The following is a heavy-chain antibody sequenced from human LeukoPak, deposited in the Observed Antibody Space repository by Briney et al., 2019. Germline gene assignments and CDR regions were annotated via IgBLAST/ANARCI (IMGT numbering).Heavy chain of an antibody. CDR1: GYTFTVSY. Sequence: ASVKVSCKASGYTFTVSYMHWVRQAPGQGLEWMGWIYPKSGGTNYAQKFQGRVTMTTDKSISTAYMELSSLRSDDTAVYYCATLPWGYWGQGTLGTGS. J-gene: IGHJ4*02. D-gene: IGHD2-2*01. CDR3: ATLPWGY. V-gene: IGHV1-2*02. CDR2: IYPKSGGT.